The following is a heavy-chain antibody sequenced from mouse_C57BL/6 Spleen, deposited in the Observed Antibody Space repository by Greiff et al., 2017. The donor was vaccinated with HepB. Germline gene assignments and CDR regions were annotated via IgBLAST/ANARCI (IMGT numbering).Heavy chain of an antibody. CDR2: IYPGDGDT. J-gene: IGHJ1*03. Sequence: VNLVESGAELVKPGASVKISCKASGYAFSSYWMNWVKQRPGKGLEWIGQIYPGDGDTTYNGKFKGKATLTADKSSSTAYMQLSSLPSEDSAVYVWARRGEDYVNYAGLGYFEVWGTGTTVTVSS. V-gene: IGHV1-80*01. CDR3: ARRGEDYVNYAGLGYFEV. CDR1: GYAFSSYW. D-gene: IGHD2-1*01.